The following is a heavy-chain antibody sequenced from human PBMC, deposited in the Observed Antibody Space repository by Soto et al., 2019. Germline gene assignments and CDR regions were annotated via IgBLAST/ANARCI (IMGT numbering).Heavy chain of an antibody. Sequence: ASVKVSCKASGYTFTGYYMHWVRQAPGQGLEWMGWINPNSGGTNYAQKFQGWVTMTRDTSISTAYMELSRLRSDDTAVYYCARDFRSAARTEYYYYGMDVWGQGTTVTVSS. V-gene: IGHV1-2*04. D-gene: IGHD6-6*01. CDR2: INPNSGGT. J-gene: IGHJ6*02. CDR3: ARDFRSAARTEYYYYGMDV. CDR1: GYTFTGYY.